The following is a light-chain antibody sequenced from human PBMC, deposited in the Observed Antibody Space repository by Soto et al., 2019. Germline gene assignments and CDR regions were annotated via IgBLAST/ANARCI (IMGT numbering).Light chain of an antibody. CDR1: QGIRND. J-gene: IGKJ4*01. CDR2: DAS. Sequence: DIQMTQSPSSLSASVGDRVTITCRASQGIRNDLAWYQQKPGEVPKFLIYDASTLQSGVPSRFSGSGSGTDFTLTISSLQPEDVAIYYCQQYDSAPLTFGGGTKVDIK. CDR3: QQYDSAPLT. V-gene: IGKV1-27*01.